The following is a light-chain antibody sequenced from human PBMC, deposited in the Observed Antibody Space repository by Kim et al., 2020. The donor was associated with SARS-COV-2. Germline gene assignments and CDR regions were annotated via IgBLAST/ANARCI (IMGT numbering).Light chain of an antibody. J-gene: IGLJ1*01. CDR2: DVS. CDR3: SSYTSSSTYV. V-gene: IGLV2-14*03. CDR1: SSDVGGYNY. Sequence: GQSLPLSCTGTSSDVGGYNYVSWYQQHPGKAPKLMIYDVSNRPSGVSNRFSGSKSGNTASLTISGLQAEDEADYYCSSYTSSSTYVFGTGTKVTVL.